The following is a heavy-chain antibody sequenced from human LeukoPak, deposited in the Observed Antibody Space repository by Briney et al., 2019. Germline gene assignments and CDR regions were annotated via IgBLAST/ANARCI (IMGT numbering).Heavy chain of an antibody. Sequence: GASVKVSCKASGYTFTSYGISWVRQAPGQGLEWMGWISAYNGNTNYAQKRQGRVTMTTDTSTSTAYMELRSLRSDDTAVYYCARFPLRGVIMDLDYWGQGTLVTVSS. CDR2: ISAYNGNT. CDR1: GYTFTSYG. D-gene: IGHD3-10*01. J-gene: IGHJ4*02. V-gene: IGHV1-18*01. CDR3: ARFPLRGVIMDLDY.